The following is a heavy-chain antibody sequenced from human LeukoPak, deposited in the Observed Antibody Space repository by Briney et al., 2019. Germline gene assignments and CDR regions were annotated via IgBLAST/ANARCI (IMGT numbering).Heavy chain of an antibody. CDR1: GYTFTSYD. CDR3: ARGYCSSTSRRNWFDP. V-gene: IGHV1-8*03. J-gene: IGHJ5*02. Sequence: ASVKVSCKASGYTFTSYDINWVRQATGQGLEWMGWMNPNSGNTGYAQKFQGRVTITRNTSISTAYMELSSPRSEDTAVYYCARGYCSSTSRRNWFDPWGQGTLVTVSS. CDR2: MNPNSGNT. D-gene: IGHD2-2*01.